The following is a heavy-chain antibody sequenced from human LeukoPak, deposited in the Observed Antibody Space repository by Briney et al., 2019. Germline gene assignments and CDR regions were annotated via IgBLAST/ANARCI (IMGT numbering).Heavy chain of an antibody. CDR3: ARDRDCSSTSCYRAWFDP. D-gene: IGHD2-2*01. Sequence: EASVKVSCTASGYTFTSYGISWVRQAPGQGLEWMGWISAYNGNTNYAQKLQGRVTMTTDTSTSTAYMELRSLRSDDTAVYYCARDRDCSSTSCYRAWFDPWGQGTLVTVSS. CDR2: ISAYNGNT. CDR1: GYTFTSYG. J-gene: IGHJ5*02. V-gene: IGHV1-18*01.